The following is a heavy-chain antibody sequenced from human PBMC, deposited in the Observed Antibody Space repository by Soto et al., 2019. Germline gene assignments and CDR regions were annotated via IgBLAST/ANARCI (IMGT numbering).Heavy chain of an antibody. CDR1: GGSMNTDY. J-gene: IGHJ4*02. D-gene: IGHD3-22*01. CDR3: ARLGGYYQAFDQ. CDR2: IYYSGST. Sequence: SETLSLTCTVSGGSMNTDYWGWFRQPPGKGLEWVGYIYYSGSTTYSPSLKSRVTISVDTSKNQFSLKLDSVTAADTAVYYCARLGGYYQAFDQWGQGSLVTVSS. V-gene: IGHV4-59*08.